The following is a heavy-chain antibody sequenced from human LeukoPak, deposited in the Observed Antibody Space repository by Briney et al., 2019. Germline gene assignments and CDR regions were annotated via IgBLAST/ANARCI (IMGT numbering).Heavy chain of an antibody. Sequence: GASVNVSFKASVYTFTNYGISWVRQAPGLGLEWMGWISGYNGNTKYAQKLQGRVTMTTDTSTSTAYMELRALRSDDTAVYFCARDLDGDTAMVPGYMDVWGKGTTVTVSS. CDR1: VYTFTNYG. J-gene: IGHJ6*03. D-gene: IGHD5-18*01. CDR3: ARDLDGDTAMVPGYMDV. V-gene: IGHV1-18*01. CDR2: ISGYNGNT.